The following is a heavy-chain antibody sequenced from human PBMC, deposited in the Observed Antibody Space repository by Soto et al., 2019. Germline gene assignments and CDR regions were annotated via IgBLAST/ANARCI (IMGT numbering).Heavy chain of an antibody. CDR2: ISYSGTT. J-gene: IGHJ5*02. Sequence: SETLSLTCTVSGGSISSGGFYWSWLRQLPGKGLEWIGYISYSGTTYYNPSLKSRISISIDTSKDQFSLELNSVTAADTAVYYCARGSRPFECFDPWGQGTLVTVSS. D-gene: IGHD3-9*01. CDR3: ARGSRPFECFDP. V-gene: IGHV4-31*03. CDR1: GGSISSGGFY.